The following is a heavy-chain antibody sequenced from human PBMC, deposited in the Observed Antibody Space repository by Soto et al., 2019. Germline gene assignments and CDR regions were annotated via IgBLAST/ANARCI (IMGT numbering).Heavy chain of an antibody. V-gene: IGHV3-74*01. CDR1: GFSFNNYW. J-gene: IGHJ4*02. D-gene: IGHD5-12*01. Sequence: GGSLRLSCASSGFSFNNYWMHWVRQAPGKGLVWVSRINSDGTLTNYADSVKGRFTISRDNAKNTLRLQMNSLRAEDTAVYYCARGISGAYDSTYDWWGQGTLVTVSS. CDR3: ARGISGAYDSTYDW. CDR2: INSDGTLT.